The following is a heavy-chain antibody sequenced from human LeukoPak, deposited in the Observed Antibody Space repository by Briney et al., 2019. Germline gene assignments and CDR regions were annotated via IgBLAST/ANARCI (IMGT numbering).Heavy chain of an antibody. J-gene: IGHJ6*03. Sequence: GGSLRLSCAASGFTFSSYGMHWVRQAPGKGLEWVSYISSSSSTIYYADSVKGRFTISRDNSKNTLYLQMNSLRAEDTAVYYCAKGRGWEASYYYYYMDVWDKGTTVTISS. CDR3: AKGRGWEASYYYYYMDV. CDR2: ISSSSSTI. CDR1: GFTFSSYG. D-gene: IGHD1-26*01. V-gene: IGHV3-48*01.